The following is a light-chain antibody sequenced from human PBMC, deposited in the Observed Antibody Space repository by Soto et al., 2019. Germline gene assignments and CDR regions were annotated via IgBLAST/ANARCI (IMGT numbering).Light chain of an antibody. CDR1: QSISAW. V-gene: IGKV1-5*03. CDR2: KAS. J-gene: IGKJ5*01. CDR3: QQYHSYPLT. Sequence: DIQMAQSPSTLSASVGERVTITCRASQSISAWLAWYQQKPGKAPKLLIYKASNVESGVPSRFSGSGSGTEFTLTISSLQPDDFATYYCQQYHSYPLTFGQXTRLEIK.